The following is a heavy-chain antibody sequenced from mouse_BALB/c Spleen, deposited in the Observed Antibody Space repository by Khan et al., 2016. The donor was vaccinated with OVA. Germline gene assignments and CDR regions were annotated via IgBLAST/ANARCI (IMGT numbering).Heavy chain of an antibody. J-gene: IGHJ3*01. V-gene: IGHV9-2-1*01. CDR1: GYSFTDYS. Sequence: QIQLVQSGPELKKPGETVKISCKASGYSFTDYSIHWVKQTPGKVLKWMGWINTETGEPRYADDFKGRSAFSLETSAPTTYLQINNLKNDDTATYFCDAKFLYWGQGTLVTVSA. CDR3: DAKFLY. D-gene: IGHD1-3*01. CDR2: INTETGEP.